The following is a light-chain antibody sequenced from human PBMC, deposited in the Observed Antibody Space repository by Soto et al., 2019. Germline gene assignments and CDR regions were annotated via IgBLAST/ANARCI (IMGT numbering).Light chain of an antibody. CDR3: SSFTTSYFYV. CDR2: GVT. CDR1: GSDISAYNY. Sequence: QSALTQPASVSGSPGQSITISCTGSGSDISAYNYVSWYQQHPGKAPKLLIHGVTRRPSGVSSRFSASKSAYTASLTISGLQAEHEAIYYCSSFTTSYFYVFGPGTKRTVL. V-gene: IGLV2-14*01. J-gene: IGLJ1*01.